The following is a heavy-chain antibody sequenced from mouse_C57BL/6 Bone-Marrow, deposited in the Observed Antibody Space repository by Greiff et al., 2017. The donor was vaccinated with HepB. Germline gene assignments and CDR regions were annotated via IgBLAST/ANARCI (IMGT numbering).Heavy chain of an antibody. V-gene: IGHV1-80*01. CDR2: IYPGDGDT. Sequence: QVQLQQSGAELVKPGASVKISCKASGYAFSSYWMNWVRQRPGRGLGWIGQIYPGDGDTNYNGKFKGKATLTADKSSSTAYMQLSSLTSEDSAVSFGARRAGYRFDYWGQGTTLTVSS. J-gene: IGHJ2*01. CDR1: GYAFSSYW. D-gene: IGHD2-14*01. CDR3: ARRAGYRFDY.